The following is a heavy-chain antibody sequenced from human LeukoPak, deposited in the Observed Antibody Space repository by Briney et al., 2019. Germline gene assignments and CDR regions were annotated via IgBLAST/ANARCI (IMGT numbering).Heavy chain of an antibody. CDR2: IKQDGSEK. CDR3: VRDRSSGWSAGTFDC. V-gene: IGHV3-7*01. CDR1: GFTFSSYW. D-gene: IGHD6-19*01. J-gene: IGHJ4*02. Sequence: PGGSLRLSCAASGFTFSSYWMTWVRQAPGKGLEWVANIKQDGSEKYYVDSVKGRFTISGDNAKSSLYLQMNNLRVEDTAVYYCVRDRSSGWSAGTFDCWGQGTLVTVSS.